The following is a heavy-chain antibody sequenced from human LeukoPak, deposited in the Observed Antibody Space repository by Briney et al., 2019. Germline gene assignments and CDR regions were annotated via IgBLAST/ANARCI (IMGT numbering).Heavy chain of an antibody. Sequence: ASVKVSCKASGYTFTSYDINWVRQATGQGLEWMGWMNPNSGNTGYAQKFQGRVTITRNTSISTAYMELSSLRSEDTAVYYCAKVATPNTLDALDIWGQGTMVTVSS. CDR1: GYTFTSYD. J-gene: IGHJ3*02. D-gene: IGHD1/OR15-1a*01. V-gene: IGHV1-8*03. CDR2: MNPNSGNT. CDR3: AKVATPNTLDALDI.